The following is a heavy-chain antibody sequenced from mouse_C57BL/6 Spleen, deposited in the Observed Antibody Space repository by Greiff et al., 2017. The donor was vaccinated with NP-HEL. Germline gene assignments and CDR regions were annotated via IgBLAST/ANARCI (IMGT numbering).Heavy chain of an antibody. CDR3: AREGDGYDRGAWFAY. D-gene: IGHD2-2*01. CDR2: IYPGSGST. V-gene: IGHV1-55*01. CDR1: GYTFTSYW. Sequence: QVQLQQPGAELVKPGASVKMSCKASGYTFTSYWITWVKQRPGQGLEWIGDIYPGSGSTNYNEKFKSKATLTVDTSSSTAYMQLSSLTSEDSAVYYGAREGDGYDRGAWFAYWGQGTLVTVSA. J-gene: IGHJ3*01.